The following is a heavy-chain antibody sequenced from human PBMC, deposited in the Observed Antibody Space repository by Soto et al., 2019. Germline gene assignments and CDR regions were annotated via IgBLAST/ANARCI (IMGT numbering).Heavy chain of an antibody. D-gene: IGHD4-17*01. V-gene: IGHV3-30*18. CDR2: ISYDGHNK. J-gene: IGHJ4*02. CDR1: GFIFSTYG. CDR3: AKDLLLTTITTVGD. Sequence: QVQLVESGGGVVQPGRSLRLSCAASGFIFSTYGLHWVRQAPGKGLEWLSVISYDGHNKYYADSVKGRFTISRDNSKNTWLLQMDSLRTEDTAVYYCAKDLLLTTITTVGDWGQGTLGTVSS.